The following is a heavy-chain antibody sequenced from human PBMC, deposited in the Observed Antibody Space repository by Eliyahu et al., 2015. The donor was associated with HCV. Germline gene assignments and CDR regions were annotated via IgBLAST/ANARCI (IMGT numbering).Heavy chain of an antibody. Sequence: QVQLQESGPGLVKPSETLSLTCTVSGGXIXTYYWSWIRQPPGKGLEXIGYXHYSGXTNXXPSLKXRVTISVDTSKNQFSLNLTSVTAADSAVYYCASGGGGIAVAGTGGWFDPWGQGTLVTVSS. J-gene: IGHJ5*02. V-gene: IGHV4-59*01. CDR1: GGXIXTYY. CDR3: ASGGGGIAVAGTGGWFDP. CDR2: XHYSGXT. D-gene: IGHD6-19*01.